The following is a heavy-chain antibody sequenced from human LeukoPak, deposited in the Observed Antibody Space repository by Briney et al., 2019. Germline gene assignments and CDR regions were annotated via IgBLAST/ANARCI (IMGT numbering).Heavy chain of an antibody. D-gene: IGHD3-22*01. CDR3: ARARRFGIRGSGYYYRGLVEQHTSSDP. CDR2: INPNSGGT. Sequence: GASVKVSCKASGYTFTGYYMHWVRQAPGQGLEWMGWINPNSGGTNYAQKFQGRVTMTRDTSISTAHMELSRLRSDDTAVYYCARARRFGIRGSGYYYRGLVEQHTSSDPWGQGTLVTDSS. V-gene: IGHV1-2*02. CDR1: GYTFTGYY. J-gene: IGHJ5*02.